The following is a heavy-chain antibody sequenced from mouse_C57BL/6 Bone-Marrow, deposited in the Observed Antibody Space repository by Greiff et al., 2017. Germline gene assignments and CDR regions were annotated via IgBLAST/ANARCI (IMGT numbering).Heavy chain of an antibody. V-gene: IGHV1-9*01. CDR3: TSVSGYWYFDV. D-gene: IGHD1-3*01. CDR1: GYTFTGYW. Sequence: VQLVESGAELMKPGASVKLSCKATGYTFTGYWIEWVKQRPGHGLEWIGEILPGSGSTNYNEKFKGKATFTADTSSNTAYMQLSSLTTEDSAIDYGTSVSGYWYFDVWGTGTTVTVSS. CDR2: ILPGSGST. J-gene: IGHJ1*03.